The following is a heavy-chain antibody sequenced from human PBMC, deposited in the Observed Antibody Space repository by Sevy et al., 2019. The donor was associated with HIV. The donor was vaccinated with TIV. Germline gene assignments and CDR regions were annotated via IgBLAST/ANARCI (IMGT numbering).Heavy chain of an antibody. D-gene: IGHD2-15*01. CDR3: TKLGTPLVAATRYYYYGMDV. J-gene: IGHJ6*02. Sequence: GGSLRLSCAASGFTFSGSAMHWVRQASGKGLEWVGRIRSKANSYATAYAASVKGRFTISRDDSKNTAYLQMNSLKTEDTAVYYCTKLGTPLVAATRYYYYGMDVWGQGTTVTVSS. CDR2: IRSKANSYAT. CDR1: GFTFSGSA. V-gene: IGHV3-73*01.